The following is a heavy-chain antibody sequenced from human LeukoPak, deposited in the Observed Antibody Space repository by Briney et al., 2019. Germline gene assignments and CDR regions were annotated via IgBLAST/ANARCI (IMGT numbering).Heavy chain of an antibody. V-gene: IGHV3-23*01. J-gene: IGHJ4*02. CDR1: GFTFSSYA. D-gene: IGHD3-16*01. CDR3: AKCDDYVWGSLDY. Sequence: GGSLRLSCAASGFTFSSYAMSWVRKAQGKGLEWVSAISGSGDSTYYADSVKGRFTISRDNSKNTLYLQMNSLRVEDTAVYYCAKCDDYVWGSLDYWGQGTLVTVSS. CDR2: ISGSGDST.